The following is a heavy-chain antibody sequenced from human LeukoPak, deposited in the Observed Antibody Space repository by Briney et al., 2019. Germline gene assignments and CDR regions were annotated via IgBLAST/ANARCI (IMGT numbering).Heavy chain of an antibody. CDR1: GFTFTSSA. CDR3: AAGVESAMVPPPFDY. Sequence: SVKVSCKASGFTFTSSAVQWVRQARGQRLEWIGWIVVGSGNTNYAQKFQERVTITRDMSTSTAYMELSSLRSEDTAVYYCAAGVESAMVPPPFDYWGQGTLVTVSS. V-gene: IGHV1-58*01. CDR2: IVVGSGNT. J-gene: IGHJ4*02. D-gene: IGHD5-18*01.